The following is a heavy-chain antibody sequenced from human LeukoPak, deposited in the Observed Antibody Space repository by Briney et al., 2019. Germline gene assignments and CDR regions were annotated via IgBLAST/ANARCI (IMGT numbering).Heavy chain of an antibody. CDR2: IYYSGNT. J-gene: IGHJ5*02. D-gene: IGHD1-1*01. V-gene: IGHV4-59*08. Sequence: SETLSLTCTLAGASISIYYWGWIRQHPGKGREWIGYIYYSGNTYYNPYLQSRVTISVDTSKSQFTLNLNSVTAADTAVYYCARPTGLEPPGPHRGFDPWGQGMLVTISS. CDR3: ARPTGLEPPGPHRGFDP. CDR1: GASISIYY.